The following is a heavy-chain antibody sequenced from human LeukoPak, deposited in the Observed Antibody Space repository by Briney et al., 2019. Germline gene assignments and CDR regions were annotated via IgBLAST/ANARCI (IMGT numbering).Heavy chain of an antibody. CDR1: GFTFSSYG. CDR3: AKALMTTVTRNRKKTYYFDY. V-gene: IGHV3-33*06. D-gene: IGHD4-17*01. J-gene: IGHJ4*02. Sequence: GGSLRLSCAASGFTFSSYGMHWVRQAPGKGLEWVAVIWYDGSNKYYADSVKGRFTISRDNSKNTLYLQMNSLRAEDTAVYYCAKALMTTVTRNRKKTYYFDYWGQGTLVTVSS. CDR2: IWYDGSNK.